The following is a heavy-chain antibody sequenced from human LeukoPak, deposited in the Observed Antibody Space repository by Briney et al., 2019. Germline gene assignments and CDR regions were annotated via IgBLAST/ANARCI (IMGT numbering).Heavy chain of an antibody. J-gene: IGHJ4*02. CDR3: ARSTGYSSSWYY. CDR2: ISAYNGNT. CDR1: GYSFTSYG. D-gene: IGHD6-13*01. Sequence: ASVKVSCKASGYSFTSYGISWVRQAPGQGLEWMGWISAYNGNTSYAQKLQGRVTMTTDTSTSTAYMELRSLRSDDTAVYYCARSTGYSSSWYYWGQGSLVTVSS. V-gene: IGHV1-18*01.